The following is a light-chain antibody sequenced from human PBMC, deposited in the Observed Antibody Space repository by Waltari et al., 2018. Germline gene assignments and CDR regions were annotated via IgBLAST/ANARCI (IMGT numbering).Light chain of an antibody. J-gene: IGKJ4*01. CDR1: QSLLHSNGYNY. CDR3: MQALQTPRS. CDR2: LGS. V-gene: IGKV2-28*01. Sequence: DIVMTQSPLSLPVTPGEPASISCRTSQSLLHSNGYNYLDWYLQKPGQSPQVLIYLGSNRASGVPDRFSGSRSGTDFTLKISRVEAEDVGVYYCMQALQTPRSFGGGTKVEIK.